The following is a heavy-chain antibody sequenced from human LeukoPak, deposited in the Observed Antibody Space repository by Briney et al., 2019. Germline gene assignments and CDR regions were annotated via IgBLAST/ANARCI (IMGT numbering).Heavy chain of an antibody. CDR1: GYTFTGYF. V-gene: IGHV1-2*02. Sequence: ASVKVSCKTSGYTFTGYFIHWVRQAPGQGLEWMGWINPNSGDTNYAQKFQGRVTMTRDTSISTAYMGLSGLRDDDTAVYYCARGYSSGWYYLHYWGQGTPVTVSS. CDR3: ARGYSSGWYYLHY. D-gene: IGHD6-19*01. J-gene: IGHJ4*02. CDR2: INPNSGDT.